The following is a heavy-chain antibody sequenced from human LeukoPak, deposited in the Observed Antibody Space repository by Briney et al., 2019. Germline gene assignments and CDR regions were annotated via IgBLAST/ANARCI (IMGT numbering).Heavy chain of an antibody. CDR3: ARDRLRYFDWLHGGGWWFDP. Sequence: SETLSLTCTVSGGSISSGSYYWSWIRQPAGKGLEWIGRIYTSGSTNYNPSLKSRVTISVDTSKNQFPLKLSSVTAADTAGYYCARDRLRYFDWLHGGGWWFDPWGQGTLVTVSS. CDR2: IYTSGST. J-gene: IGHJ5*02. CDR1: GGSISSGSYY. V-gene: IGHV4-61*02. D-gene: IGHD3-9*01.